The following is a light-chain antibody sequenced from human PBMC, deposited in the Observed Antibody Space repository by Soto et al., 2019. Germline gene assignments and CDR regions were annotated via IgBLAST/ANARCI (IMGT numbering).Light chain of an antibody. Sequence: DIQLTQSPSFLSASVGDRVTMTCRASLGISGYLAWYQQKPGKVPRLLIFAASSLQSGVPSRFSGSGSGTDFTLTISSLQPDDLATYYCQQYYGFPLTFGPGT. V-gene: IGKV1-9*01. CDR3: QQYYGFPLT. J-gene: IGKJ3*01. CDR2: AAS. CDR1: LGISGY.